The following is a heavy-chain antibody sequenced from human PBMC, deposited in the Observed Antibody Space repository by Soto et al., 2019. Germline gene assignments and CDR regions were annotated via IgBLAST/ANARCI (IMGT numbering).Heavy chain of an antibody. J-gene: IGHJ3*02. V-gene: IGHV3-53*01. Sequence: EVQLVEYGGGLIQPGGSLRLSCAASGFTVSSNYMTWVRQAPGKGLEWVSVIYSGGNTYYADSVKGRFTISRDNSKNTLYLQMNSLRTEDTAVYYCARVSSAIGVSAFDIWGQGTMVTVSS. CDR2: IYSGGNT. D-gene: IGHD3-22*01. CDR1: GFTVSSNY. CDR3: ARVSSAIGVSAFDI.